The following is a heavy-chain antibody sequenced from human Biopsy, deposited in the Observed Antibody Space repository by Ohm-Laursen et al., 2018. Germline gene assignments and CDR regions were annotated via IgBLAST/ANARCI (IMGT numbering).Heavy chain of an antibody. D-gene: IGHD3-22*01. V-gene: IGHV4-39*01. CDR1: GGSISNNNYY. CDR2: IFYRGST. CDR3: ARDCDTSGYYYVS. Sequence: TLSLTCLVSGGSISNNNYYWGWIRQPPGKGLEWIGSIFYRGSTHYKPSLKSRVNISVDTSKNQFSLKLNSVTAADTAVYYCARDCDTSGYYYVSWGQGTLVTVSS. J-gene: IGHJ5*02.